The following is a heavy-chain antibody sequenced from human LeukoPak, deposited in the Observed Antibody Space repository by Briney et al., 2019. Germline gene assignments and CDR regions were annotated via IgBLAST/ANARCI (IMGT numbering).Heavy chain of an antibody. CDR1: GYRFTNYG. J-gene: IGHJ5*02. CDR2: TSAYNGDT. V-gene: IGHV1-18*01. D-gene: IGHD6-19*01. CDR3: ARDLLQWQTNNWLAP. Sequence: ASVTVSCKTSGYRFTNYGVHWVRQAPGQGREWRGRTSAYNGDTKYGQKFKGRLTMTTDTSTSTAYLDVRSLRSEDTAVYYCARDLLQWQTNNWLAPWGQGTLVTVSS.